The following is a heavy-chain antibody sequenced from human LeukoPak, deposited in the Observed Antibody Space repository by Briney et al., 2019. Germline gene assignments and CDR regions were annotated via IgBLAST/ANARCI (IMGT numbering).Heavy chain of an antibody. Sequence: PGGSLRLSCVASGFSFSSYYMSWVRQAPGKGLEWVANIKQDGSEKDYVDSVKGRFTISRDNAKNSLYLQMNSLRAEDTAAYYCASARGIITFGGEGWFDPWGQGTLVTVSS. D-gene: IGHD3-16*01. J-gene: IGHJ5*02. CDR1: GFSFSSYY. V-gene: IGHV3-7*03. CDR2: IKQDGSEK. CDR3: ASARGIITFGGEGWFDP.